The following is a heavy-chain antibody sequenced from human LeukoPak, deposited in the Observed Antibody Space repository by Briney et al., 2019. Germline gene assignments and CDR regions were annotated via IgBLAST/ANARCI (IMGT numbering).Heavy chain of an antibody. Sequence: PSETLSLTCDVYGGSFSGYYWSWIRQPPGKGLEWIGEINHSGSTNYNPSLKSRVTISVDTSKNQFSLKLSSVTAADTAVYYCARGEDIVVVPAATESRTFDYWGQGTLVTVSS. CDR3: ARGEDIVVVPAATESRTFDY. V-gene: IGHV4-34*01. D-gene: IGHD2-2*01. J-gene: IGHJ4*02. CDR1: GGSFSGYY. CDR2: INHSGST.